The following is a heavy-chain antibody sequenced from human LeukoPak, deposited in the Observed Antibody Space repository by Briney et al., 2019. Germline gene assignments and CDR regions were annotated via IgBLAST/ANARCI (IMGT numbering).Heavy chain of an antibody. V-gene: IGHV3-30-3*01. J-gene: IGHJ4*02. CDR3: ARGGSYYDSSGYYFDY. CDR2: ISYDGSNK. Sequence: GGSLRLSCAASGFIFSNYAISWVRQAPGKGLEWVAVISYDGSNKYYADSVKGRFTISRDNSKNTLYLQMNSLRAEDTAVYYCARGGSYYDSSGYYFDYWGQGTLVTVSS. CDR1: GFIFSNYA. D-gene: IGHD3-22*01.